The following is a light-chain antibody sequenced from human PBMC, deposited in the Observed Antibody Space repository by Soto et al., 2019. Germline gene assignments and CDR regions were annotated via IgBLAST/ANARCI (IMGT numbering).Light chain of an antibody. Sequence: IVLTQSPGTLSLSPGERATLSCRASQSVSSSYFAWYQQKPGQAPRLLIYDASSRSTGIPDRFSGGGSGTNITLTISRLEPEDYAVYYCPQYGSSTMTFVQGTKVESK. V-gene: IGKV3-20*01. CDR2: DAS. CDR3: PQYGSSTMT. J-gene: IGKJ1*01. CDR1: QSVSSSY.